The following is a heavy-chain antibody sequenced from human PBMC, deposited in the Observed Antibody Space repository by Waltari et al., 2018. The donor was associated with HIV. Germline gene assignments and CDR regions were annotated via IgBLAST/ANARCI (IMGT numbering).Heavy chain of an antibody. CDR3: ARRIDGITPYYFDY. CDR1: GYTFTGYY. D-gene: IGHD1-20*01. V-gene: IGHV1-2*02. J-gene: IGHJ4*02. Sequence: QVQLVQSGAAVKKPVASVNVSCKASGYTFTGYYIHWARQAPGQGLAWMGWINPNSGGTNYAQKFQGRVTMTRDTSISTAYMELSRLRSDDTAVYYCARRIDGITPYYFDYWGQGTLVTVSS. CDR2: INPNSGGT.